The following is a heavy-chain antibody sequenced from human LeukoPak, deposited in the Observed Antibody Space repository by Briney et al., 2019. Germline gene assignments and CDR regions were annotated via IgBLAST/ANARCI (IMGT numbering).Heavy chain of an antibody. V-gene: IGHV1-24*01. D-gene: IGHD3-22*01. CDR2: FDPEDGET. CDR1: GYTLTELS. J-gene: IGHJ4*02. CDR3: ATGGRNYYDSSGYHTPTDY. Sequence: ASVKVSCKVSGYTLTELSMHWVRQAPGKGLEWMGGFDPEDGETIYAQKFQGRVTMTEDTSTDTAYMELSSLRSEDTAVYYCATGGRNYYDSSGYHTPTDYWGQGTLVTVPS.